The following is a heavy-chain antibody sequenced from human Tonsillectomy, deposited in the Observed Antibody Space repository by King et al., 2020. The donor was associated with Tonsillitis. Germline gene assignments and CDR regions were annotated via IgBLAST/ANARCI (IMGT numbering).Heavy chain of an antibody. V-gene: IGHV3-23*04. Sequence: VQLVESGGGLVQPGGSLRLSCGASGFTFSSYDMNWVRQAPGKGLEWVSGISDSGGSTYYADSVKGRFTISRDNSKNTLYLQMNSLRAEDTAIYYCAKYTHSYDLSASWGQGTLVTVSS. CDR3: AKYTHSYDLSAS. CDR1: GFTFSSYD. CDR2: ISDSGGST. D-gene: IGHD3-3*01. J-gene: IGHJ1*01.